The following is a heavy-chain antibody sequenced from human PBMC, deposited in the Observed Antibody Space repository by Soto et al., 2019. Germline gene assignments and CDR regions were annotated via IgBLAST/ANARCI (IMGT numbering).Heavy chain of an antibody. Sequence: QVQLVQSGAEVRKPGSSVKVSCKASGGSFKNFVITWVRQAPGQGLEWMGGIIPIFGSANYAEKFQGRVTIAADESTSTAYMELSSLRSEDTAVYYCAGDSVVLPSVDIRLDYWGQGALVTVSS. CDR1: GGSFKNFV. CDR3: AGDSVVLPSVDIRLDY. D-gene: IGHD2-15*01. CDR2: IIPIFGSA. J-gene: IGHJ4*02. V-gene: IGHV1-69*01.